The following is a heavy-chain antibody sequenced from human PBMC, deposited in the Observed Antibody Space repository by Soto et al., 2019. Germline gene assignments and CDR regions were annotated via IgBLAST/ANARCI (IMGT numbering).Heavy chain of an antibody. V-gene: IGHV1-3*01. CDR3: AKGEWSYCRGGSCYYFDY. Sequence: QVQLVQSGSELKKPGASVKVSCKASGYTFTGYAMHWVRQAPGQRLEWMGWINAGNGNTKYSQKFQGRFTITRDTSARTAYLELSSLRSEDTAVYYCAKGEWSYCRGGSCYYFDYWGQGTLVTVSS. D-gene: IGHD2-15*01. CDR2: INAGNGNT. J-gene: IGHJ4*02. CDR1: GYTFTGYA.